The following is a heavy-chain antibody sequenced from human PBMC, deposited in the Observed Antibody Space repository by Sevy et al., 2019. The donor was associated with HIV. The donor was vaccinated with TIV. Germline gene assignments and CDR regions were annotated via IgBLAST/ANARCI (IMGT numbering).Heavy chain of an antibody. CDR1: GFIFSTYG. Sequence: GGYLRLSCAASGFIFSTYGIHWVRQAPGKGLEWVAVISYDGSEKYYADSVRGRFTISRDNSKNTLYLQMNSLRVEDTAIYYCAKMQAGSYNYYGMDVWGQGTTVTVSS. J-gene: IGHJ6*02. V-gene: IGHV3-30*18. CDR2: ISYDGSEK. D-gene: IGHD3-10*01. CDR3: AKMQAGSYNYYGMDV.